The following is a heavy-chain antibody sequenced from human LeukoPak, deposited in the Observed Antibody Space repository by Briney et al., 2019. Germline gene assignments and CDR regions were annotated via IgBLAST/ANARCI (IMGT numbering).Heavy chain of an antibody. D-gene: IGHD2-2*01. CDR2: IRSDASYE. J-gene: IGHJ6*03. Sequence: GGSLRLSCEASGFTFSSYGLHWVRQAPGKGLEWVAFIRSDASYEYYIDSVKGRFTLSRDNSNNTVYLQMNNLRPEDTAVFYCARGQGYESYYYMDVWGKGTTVSVSS. CDR3: ARGQGYESYYYMDV. V-gene: IGHV3-30*02. CDR1: GFTFSSYG.